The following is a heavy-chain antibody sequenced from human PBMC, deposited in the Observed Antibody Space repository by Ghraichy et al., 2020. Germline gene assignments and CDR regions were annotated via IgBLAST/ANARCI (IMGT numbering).Heavy chain of an antibody. CDR1: GYTFTSYY. Sequence: SCKASGYTFTSYYMHWVRQAPGQGLEWMGIINPSGGSTSYAQKFQGRVTMTRDTSTSTVYMELSSLRSEDTAVYYCARDKQLVPYYYYYYMAVWGKGTTVTVSS. J-gene: IGHJ6*03. V-gene: IGHV1-46*01. D-gene: IGHD6-6*01. CDR2: INPSGGST. CDR3: ARDKQLVPYYYYYYMAV.